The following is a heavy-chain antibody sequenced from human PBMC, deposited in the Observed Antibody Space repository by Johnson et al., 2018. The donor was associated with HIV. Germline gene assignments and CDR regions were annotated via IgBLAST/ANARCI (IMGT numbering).Heavy chain of an antibody. CDR1: GFTLSNYG. Sequence: VQLVESGGGVVQPGGSLRLPCVASGFTLSNYGMHWVRQAPGKGLEWVANIKQDGSEKYYVDSVKGRFTISRDNAKNSLYLQMNSLRAEDTAMYYCARGSLIVIVSDAFDIWGQGTMVTVSS. D-gene: IGHD3-16*02. CDR3: ARGSLIVIVSDAFDI. J-gene: IGHJ3*02. CDR2: IKQDGSEK. V-gene: IGHV3-7*01.